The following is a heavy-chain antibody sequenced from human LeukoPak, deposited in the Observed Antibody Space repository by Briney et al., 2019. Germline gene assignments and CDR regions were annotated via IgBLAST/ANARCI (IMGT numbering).Heavy chain of an antibody. CDR1: GFTFSSYE. D-gene: IGHD6-13*01. CDR3: ARVPARIAAAGTADY. Sequence: GGSLRLSCAASGFTFSSYEMNWVRQAPGKGLEWVSYISSSGSTIYYADSVKGRFTISRDNAKNSLYLQMDSLRAEDTAVYYCARVPARIAAAGTADYWGQGTLVTVSS. CDR2: ISSSGSTI. V-gene: IGHV3-48*03. J-gene: IGHJ4*02.